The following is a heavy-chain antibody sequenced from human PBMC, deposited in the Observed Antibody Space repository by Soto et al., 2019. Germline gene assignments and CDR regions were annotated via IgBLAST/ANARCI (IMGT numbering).Heavy chain of an antibody. CDR2: ISSSSSTI. Sequence: GSLRLSCAASGFTFSSYSMNWVRQAPGKGLEWVSYISSSSSTIYYADSVKGRFTISRDNAKNSLYLQMNSLRAEDTAVYYCARGGSTRMDVWGQGTTVTVSS. V-gene: IGHV3-48*01. D-gene: IGHD2-15*01. CDR3: ARGGSTRMDV. CDR1: GFTFSSYS. J-gene: IGHJ6*02.